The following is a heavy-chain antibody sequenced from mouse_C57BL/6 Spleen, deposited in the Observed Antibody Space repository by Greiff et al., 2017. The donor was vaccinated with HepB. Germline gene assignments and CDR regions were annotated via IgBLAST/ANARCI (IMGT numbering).Heavy chain of an antibody. D-gene: IGHD2-4*01. Sequence: VQLQQSDAELVKPGASVKISCKVSGYTFTDHTIHWMKQRPEQGLEWIGYIYPRDGSTKYNEKFKGKATLTAEKSSSTAYMQLNSHTSGDSAVYFCAISEIYYDYAGTTMDYWGQGTSVTVSS. CDR2: IYPRDGST. CDR3: AISEIYYDYAGTTMDY. V-gene: IGHV1-78*01. J-gene: IGHJ4*01. CDR1: GYTFTDHT.